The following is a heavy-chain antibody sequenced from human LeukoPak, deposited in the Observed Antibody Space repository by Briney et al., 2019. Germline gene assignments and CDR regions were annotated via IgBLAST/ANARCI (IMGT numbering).Heavy chain of an antibody. Sequence: GESLKISCKGSGYSFTSYWIGWVRQMPGKGLEWMGIIYPGDSDTRYSPSFQGQVTISADKSISTAYLQWSSLKASDTAMYYCARHGAYSGSYFAFDIWGQGTMVTVSS. CDR3: ARHGAYSGSYFAFDI. V-gene: IGHV5-51*01. CDR2: IYPGDSDT. D-gene: IGHD1-26*01. J-gene: IGHJ3*02. CDR1: GYSFTSYW.